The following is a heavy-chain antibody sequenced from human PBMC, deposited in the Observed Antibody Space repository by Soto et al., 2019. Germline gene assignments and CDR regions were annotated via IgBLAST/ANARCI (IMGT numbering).Heavy chain of an antibody. J-gene: IGHJ4*02. Sequence: PSDTLSLTCAVYGGSFSGYYWSWIRQPPGKGLEWIGEINHSGSTNYNPSLKSRVTISVDTSKNQFSLKLSSVTAADTAVYYCARGNAYYYDSSGYPFDYWGQGTLVTVSS. CDR1: GGSFSGYY. D-gene: IGHD3-22*01. CDR3: ARGNAYYYDSSGYPFDY. V-gene: IGHV4-34*01. CDR2: INHSGST.